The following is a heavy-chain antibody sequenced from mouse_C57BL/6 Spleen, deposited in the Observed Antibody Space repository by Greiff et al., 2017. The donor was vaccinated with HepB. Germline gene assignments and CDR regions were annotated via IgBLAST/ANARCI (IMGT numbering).Heavy chain of an antibody. J-gene: IGHJ2*01. CDR1: GYTFTSYW. D-gene: IGHD4-1*01. V-gene: IGHV1-50*01. Sequence: QVQLQQPGAELVKPGASVKLSCKASGYTFTSYWMQWVKQRPGQGLEWIGEIDPSDSYTNYNQKFKGKATLTVDTSSSPAYMQLSSLTSEDSAVYYCATNWDYWGQGTTLTVSS. CDR2: IDPSDSYT. CDR3: ATNWDY.